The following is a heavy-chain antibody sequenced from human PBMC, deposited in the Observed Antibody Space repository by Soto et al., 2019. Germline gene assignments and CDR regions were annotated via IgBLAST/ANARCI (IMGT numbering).Heavy chain of an antibody. D-gene: IGHD3-22*01. CDR2: IKQDGSEK. V-gene: IGHV3-7*01. CDR3: ARGAGEHYYDSSGYYYGPHPPAGDY. Sequence: EVQLVESGGGLVQPGGSLRLSCAASGFTFSSYWMSWVRQAPGKGLEWVANIKQDGSEKYYADSVKGRFTISRDNSKNTLYLQMNSLRAEDTAVYYCARGAGEHYYDSSGYYYGPHPPAGDYWGQGTLVTVSS. J-gene: IGHJ4*02. CDR1: GFTFSSYW.